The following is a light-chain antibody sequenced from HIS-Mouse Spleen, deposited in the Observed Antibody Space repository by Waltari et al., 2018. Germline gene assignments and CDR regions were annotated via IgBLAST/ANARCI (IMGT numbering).Light chain of an antibody. CDR1: ALPKKY. J-gene: IGLJ2*01. CDR3: YSTDSSGNHRV. V-gene: IGLV3-10*01. CDR2: EDS. Sequence: SYELTQPPSVSVSPGQTARIPCSGDALPKKYAYWYQQKSGQAPVLVSYEDSKRPAGNPERFSGSSSGTMATLTISGAQVEDEADYYCYSTDSSGNHRVFGGGTKLTVL.